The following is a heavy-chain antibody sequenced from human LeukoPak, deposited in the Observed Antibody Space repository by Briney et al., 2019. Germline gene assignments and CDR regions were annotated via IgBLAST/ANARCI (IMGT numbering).Heavy chain of an antibody. J-gene: IGHJ3*02. CDR3: ARVRFDCSGGSYYPVAFDI. CDR1: GYTFTSYG. CDR2: ISAYNGNT. D-gene: IGHD2-15*01. Sequence: ASVKVSCKASGYTFTSYGISWVRQAPGQGLEWMGWISAYNGNTNYAQKLQGRVTMTTDTSTSTAYMELRSLRSDDTAVYYCARVRFDCSGGSYYPVAFDIWGQGTMVTVSS. V-gene: IGHV1-18*04.